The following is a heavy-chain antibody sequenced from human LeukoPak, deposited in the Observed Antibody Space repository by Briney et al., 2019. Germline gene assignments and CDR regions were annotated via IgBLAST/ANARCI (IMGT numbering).Heavy chain of an antibody. CDR1: GPTFSNYD. Sequence: PGGSLRLSCAASGPTFSNYDMHWVRQATGEGLEWVSGIGTAGDTYYSNSVKGRFIISRDNAKNSLYLQMNSLRAGDTADYYCALGYGGNSASMFRYWGQGTLVTVSS. CDR2: IGTAGDT. D-gene: IGHD4-23*01. CDR3: ALGYGGNSASMFRY. V-gene: IGHV3-13*01. J-gene: IGHJ4*02.